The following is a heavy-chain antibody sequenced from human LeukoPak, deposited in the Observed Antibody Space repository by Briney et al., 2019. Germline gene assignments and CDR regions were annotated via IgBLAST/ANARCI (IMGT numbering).Heavy chain of an antibody. V-gene: IGHV1-69*05. D-gene: IGHD3-3*01. CDR1: GGTFSSYA. CDR2: IIPIFGTA. CDR3: ARAGNYDFWSGYYIRWFDP. Sequence: EASVKVSCKASGGTFSSYAISWVRQAPGQGLEWMGGIIPIFGTANYAQKFQGRVTITTDESTSTAYMELSSLRSEDTAVYYCARAGNYDFWSGYYIRWFDPWGQGTLVTVSS. J-gene: IGHJ5*02.